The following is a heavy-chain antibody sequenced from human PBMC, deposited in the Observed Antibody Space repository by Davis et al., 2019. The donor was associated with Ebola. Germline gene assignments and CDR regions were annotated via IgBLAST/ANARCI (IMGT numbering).Heavy chain of an antibody. CDR1: GGSINSYY. CDR3: ARVDTAMVFYGMDV. V-gene: IGHV4-59*01. D-gene: IGHD5-18*01. CDR2: VYYSGST. Sequence: MPSETLSLTCTVSGGSINSYYWSWIRQPPGKALEWIGYVYYSGSTNYNPSLKSRVTISVDTSKNQFSLKLSSVTAADTAVYYCARVDTAMVFYGMDVWGQGTTVTVSS. J-gene: IGHJ6*02.